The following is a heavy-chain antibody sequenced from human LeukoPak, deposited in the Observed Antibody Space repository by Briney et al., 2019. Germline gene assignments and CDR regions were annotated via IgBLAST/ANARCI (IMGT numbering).Heavy chain of an antibody. CDR1: GYSISSGYY. J-gene: IGHJ4*02. Sequence: SETLSLTCTVSGYSISSGYYGGWIRQPPGKGLGWIGSIYHSGSTYYNPSLKSRVTISVDTSKNQFSLKLSSVTAADTAVYYCARVAYSGYGYWGQGTLVTVSS. V-gene: IGHV4-38-2*02. D-gene: IGHD5-12*01. CDR3: ARVAYSGYGY. CDR2: IYHSGST.